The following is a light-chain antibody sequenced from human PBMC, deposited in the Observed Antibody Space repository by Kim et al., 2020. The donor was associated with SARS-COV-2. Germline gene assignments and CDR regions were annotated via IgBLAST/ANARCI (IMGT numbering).Light chain of an antibody. CDR1: QSIRSY. CDR2: AAS. CDR3: QQSYSTPYT. J-gene: IGKJ2*01. Sequence: DIQMTQSPSSLSASVGDRVTITCRANQSIRSYLNWYQQKRGKAPKLLIYAASSLQSGVPSRFSGSGSGTDFTLTISSLQPEDFATYYCQQSYSTPYTFGQGTKLEI. V-gene: IGKV1-39*01.